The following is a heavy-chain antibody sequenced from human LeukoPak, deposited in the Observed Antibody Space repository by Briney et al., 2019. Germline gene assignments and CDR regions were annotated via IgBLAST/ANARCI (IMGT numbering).Heavy chain of an antibody. V-gene: IGHV1-2*02. D-gene: IGHD2-21*02. CDR3: ARSPRGHSVVVSAIALPAFDY. J-gene: IGHJ4*02. CDR2: INPNSGGT. CDR1: GYTFTGYY. Sequence: ASVKVSCKASGYTFTGYYMQWVRQAPGHGLEWMGWINPNSGGTSERQKFQGSVTMTRDTSISTAYMELSRLISDDTAVYYCARSPRGHSVVVSAIALPAFDYWGQGTLVTVSS.